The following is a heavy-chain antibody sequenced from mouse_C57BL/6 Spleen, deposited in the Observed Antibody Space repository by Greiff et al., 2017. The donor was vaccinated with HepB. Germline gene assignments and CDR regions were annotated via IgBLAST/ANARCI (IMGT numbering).Heavy chain of an antibody. J-gene: IGHJ1*01. V-gene: IGHV1-15*01. D-gene: IGHD1-1*02. CDR3: TGGEITPEVDGYFDV. CDR1: GYTFTDYE. Sequence: QVQLKESGAELVRPGASVTLSCKASGYTFTDYEMHWVKQTPVHGLEWIGAIDPETGGTAYNQKFKGKAILTADKSSSTAYMELRSLTSEDSAVYYGTGGEITPEVDGYFDVWGPGTPVTVSS. CDR2: IDPETGGT.